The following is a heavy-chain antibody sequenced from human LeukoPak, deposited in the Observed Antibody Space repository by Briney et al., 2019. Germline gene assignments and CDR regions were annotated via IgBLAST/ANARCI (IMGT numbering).Heavy chain of an antibody. CDR3: ARRYGSYYGY. V-gene: IGHV4-34*01. J-gene: IGHJ4*02. CDR2: INHSGST. CDR1: GGSFSGYY. D-gene: IGHD1-26*01. Sequence: SETLSLTCAVYGGSFSGYYWSWIRQPPGKGLEWIGEINHSGSTNYNPSLKSRVTISVDTSKNQFSLKLSSVTAADTAVYYCARRYGSYYGYWGQGTLVTVSS.